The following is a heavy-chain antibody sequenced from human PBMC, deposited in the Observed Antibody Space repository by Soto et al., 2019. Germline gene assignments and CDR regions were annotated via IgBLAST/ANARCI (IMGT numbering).Heavy chain of an antibody. J-gene: IGHJ4*02. CDR3: ARELYDRLDY. CDR1: GLTFSTYS. V-gene: IGHV3-48*02. CDR2: ISSSSGTI. Sequence: EVQLVESGGSLIQPGGSLRLSCAVSGLTFSTYSMNWVRQAPGKGLEWVSYISSSSGTIYYADSVKGRFTISRDNAKNSLYLQMSSLRDEDTAVYYCARELYDRLDYRGQGTLVTVSP. D-gene: IGHD3-22*01.